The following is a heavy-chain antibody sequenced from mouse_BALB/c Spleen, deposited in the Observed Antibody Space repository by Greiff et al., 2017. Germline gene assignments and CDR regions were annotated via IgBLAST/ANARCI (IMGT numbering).Heavy chain of an antibody. CDR2: IDPENGDT. D-gene: IGHD2-1*01. CDR1: GFNIKDYY. V-gene: IGHV14-4*02. Sequence: EVQLQQSGAELVRSGASVKLSCTASGFNIKDYYMHWVKQRPEQGLEWIGWIDPENGDTEYAPKFQGKATMTADTSSNTAYLQLSSLTSEDTAVYYCARGGNYLYAMDYWGQGTSVTVSS. CDR3: ARGGNYLYAMDY. J-gene: IGHJ4*01.